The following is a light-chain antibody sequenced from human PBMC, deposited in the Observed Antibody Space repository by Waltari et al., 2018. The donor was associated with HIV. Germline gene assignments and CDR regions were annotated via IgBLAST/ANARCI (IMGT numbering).Light chain of an antibody. CDR3: CSYAGSSTFWV. CDR2: EVS. V-gene: IGLV2-23*02. Sequence: QSALTQSASVSGSPGQSITISCTGTSSDVGSYNLVSWYQQHPGKAPKVMIYEVSKRPSGVSNRFSCSKSGNTASLTIYGRQAEDEADYYCCSYAGSSTFWVFGGGTKLTVL. J-gene: IGLJ3*02. CDR1: SSDVGSYNL.